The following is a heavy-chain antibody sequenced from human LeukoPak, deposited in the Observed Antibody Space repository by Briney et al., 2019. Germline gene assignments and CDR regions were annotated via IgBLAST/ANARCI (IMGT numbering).Heavy chain of an antibody. D-gene: IGHD1-26*01. CDR2: FDPEDGET. V-gene: IGHV1-24*01. J-gene: IGHJ1*01. CDR3: ATVLVGATTFPGYSQH. CDR1: GYTLTELS. Sequence: ASVKVSCKVSGYTLTELSMHWVRQAPGKGLEWMGGFDPEDGETIYAQKFQGRVTMTEDTSTDTAYTELSSLRSEDTAVYYCATVLVGATTFPGYSQHWGQGTLVTVSS.